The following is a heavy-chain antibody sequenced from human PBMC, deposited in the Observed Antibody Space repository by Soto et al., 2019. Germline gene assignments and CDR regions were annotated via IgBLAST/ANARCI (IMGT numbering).Heavy chain of an antibody. J-gene: IGHJ4*02. CDR1: GDSISTFY. V-gene: IGHV2-70*04. CDR3: VRQRGQLRGTYFDH. CDR2: IDWDGDK. D-gene: IGHD3-10*01. Sequence: TLSLTCTVSGDSISTFYWGWMRQSPGKALEWLARIDWDGDKFYRSSLKTRLIISKDTSKSQVVLTMTNVDPVDTATYYCVRQRGQLRGTYFDHWGQGSLVTVSS.